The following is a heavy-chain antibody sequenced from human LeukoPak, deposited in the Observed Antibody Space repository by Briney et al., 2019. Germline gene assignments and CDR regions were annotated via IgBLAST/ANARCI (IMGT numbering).Heavy chain of an antibody. D-gene: IGHD3-10*01. Sequence: GGSLRLSCAASGFIFSNYWMSWVRQAPGKGLEWVANIKLDGSEKKYLDSVKGRLTISRDNAKNSLYLQMNSLKTEDSAVYYCTGNYYGSGSYADFDYWGQGTLVTVSS. CDR1: GFIFSNYW. CDR2: IKLDGSEK. J-gene: IGHJ4*02. CDR3: TGNYYGSGSYADFDY. V-gene: IGHV3-7*03.